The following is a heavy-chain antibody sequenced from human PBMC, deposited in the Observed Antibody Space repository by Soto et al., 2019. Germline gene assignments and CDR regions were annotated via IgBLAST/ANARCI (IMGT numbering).Heavy chain of an antibody. CDR2: IWYDGSKK. J-gene: IGHJ4*02. V-gene: IGHV3-33*01. Sequence: QVQLVESGGGVVQPGRSLRLSCAASGFIFSSYGMHWVRQAPGKGLEWVAVIWYDGSKKYYADSVKGRFTISRDNSKNTMYLQMNSLRAEDTAVYYCARDRDYFDTSGYYYYFDYWGQGTLVTFSS. CDR3: ARDRDYFDTSGYYYYFDY. CDR1: GFIFSSYG. D-gene: IGHD3-22*01.